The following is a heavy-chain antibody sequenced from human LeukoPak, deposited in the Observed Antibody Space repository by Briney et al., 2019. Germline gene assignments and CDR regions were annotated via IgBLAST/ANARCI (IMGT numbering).Heavy chain of an antibody. J-gene: IGHJ4*02. D-gene: IGHD3-22*01. V-gene: IGHV3-33*01. CDR2: IWYDESNK. CDR3: ARDRYYYDSSGYYPPLGY. Sequence: GRSLRLSCAASGFTFSSYGMHWVRQAPGKGLEWVAVIWYDESNKYYADSVKGRFTISRDNSKNTLYLQMNSLRAEDTAVYYCARDRYYYDSSGYYPPLGYWGQGTLVTVSS. CDR1: GFTFSSYG.